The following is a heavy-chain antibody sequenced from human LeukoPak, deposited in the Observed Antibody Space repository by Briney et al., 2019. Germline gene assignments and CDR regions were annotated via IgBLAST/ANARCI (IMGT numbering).Heavy chain of an antibody. V-gene: IGHV3-30*02. CDR1: GLIFSHYG. CDR3: ARELSQIVWGGLDY. D-gene: IGHD2-21*01. Sequence: PGGSVRLSCAASGLIFSHYGIHWVRQAPGKGLEWVGFIQNDASTENFADSVKGRFTISRDNSKNTVFLQMNSLRVEDTAVYYCARELSQIVWGGLDYGGQGTLVSVSS. J-gene: IGHJ4*02. CDR2: IQNDASTE.